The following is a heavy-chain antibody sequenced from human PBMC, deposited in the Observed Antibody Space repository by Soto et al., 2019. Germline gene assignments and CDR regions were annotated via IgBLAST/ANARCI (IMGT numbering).Heavy chain of an antibody. V-gene: IGHV3-53*02. D-gene: IGHD3-10*01. CDR1: GFTVSNNF. CDR3: TRGMVRGVSAFDI. CDR2: IYTDGSP. Sequence: VQLVETGGALIQPGGSLRLSCAASGFTVSNNFMSWVRQAPGKALEWVSVIYTDGSPYYTDSVRGRFTISRDDSQNTVFLQMNNLRVEDTAVYYCTRGMVRGVSAFDICVQGTTVTVSS. J-gene: IGHJ3*02.